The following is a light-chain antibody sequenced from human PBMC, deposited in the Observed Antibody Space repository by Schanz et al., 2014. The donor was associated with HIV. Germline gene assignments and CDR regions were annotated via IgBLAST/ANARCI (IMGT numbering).Light chain of an antibody. V-gene: IGKV1-5*03. CDR1: QSITNR. CDR3: QQYDTFPYT. CDR2: KAS. Sequence: DIQMTQSPPTLSASVGDRVTITCRVSQSITNRLAWYQQKPGKGPKLLIYKASTLESGVPSRFIGRGSGTEFTLTITSLQPDDFATYYCQQYDTFPYTFGQGTKLDIQ. J-gene: IGKJ2*01.